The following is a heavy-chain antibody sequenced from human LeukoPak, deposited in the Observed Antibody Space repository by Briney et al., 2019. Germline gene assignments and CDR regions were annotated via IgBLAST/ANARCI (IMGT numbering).Heavy chain of an antibody. CDR3: ASERSEYYDYVWGSYRFDY. CDR1: GYTFTSNY. CDR2: ISPSGGST. V-gene: IGHV1-46*01. Sequence: ASVKVSCKAFGYTFTSNYMHWVRQAPGQGPEWMGVISPSGGSTTYAQKFQGRVTMTRDTSISTAYMELSRLRSDDTAVYYCASERSEYYDYVWGSYRFDYWGQGTLVTVSS. J-gene: IGHJ4*02. D-gene: IGHD3-16*02.